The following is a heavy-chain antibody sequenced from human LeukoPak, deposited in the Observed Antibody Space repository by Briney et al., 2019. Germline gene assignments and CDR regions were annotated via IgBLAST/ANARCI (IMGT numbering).Heavy chain of an antibody. CDR3: ARGRGYCSGGSCYLDY. Sequence: GGSLRLSCAASGFTFSNYWMHWVRQAPGKGLVWVSRINSDGSSTTYADSVKGRFTISRDSAKNTLYLQMNSLRAEDTAVYYCARGRGYCSGGSCYLDYWGQGTLVTVSS. D-gene: IGHD2-15*01. CDR2: INSDGSST. J-gene: IGHJ4*02. CDR1: GFTFSNYW. V-gene: IGHV3-74*01.